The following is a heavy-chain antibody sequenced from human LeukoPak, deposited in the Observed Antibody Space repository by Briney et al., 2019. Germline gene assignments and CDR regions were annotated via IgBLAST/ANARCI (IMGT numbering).Heavy chain of an antibody. CDR2: INPSGGST. D-gene: IGHD5-18*01. CDR1: GYIFTSYF. Sequence: ASVKVSCKASGYIFTSYFMHWVRQAPGQGLEWMGLINPSGGSTRYAQKFQGRVTMTRDTSISTAYMELSSLRSEDTAVYYCARAYTAVILDYWGQGTLVTVSS. V-gene: IGHV1-46*01. J-gene: IGHJ4*02. CDR3: ARAYTAVILDY.